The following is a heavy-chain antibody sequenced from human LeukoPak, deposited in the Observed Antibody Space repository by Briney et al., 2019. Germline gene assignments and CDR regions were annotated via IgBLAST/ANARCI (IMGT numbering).Heavy chain of an antibody. V-gene: IGHV4-34*01. CDR2: INHSGST. D-gene: IGHD6-13*01. J-gene: IGHJ5*02. CDR3: ARGKLYSRFGWFDP. CDR1: GGSFSGYY. Sequence: SETLSLTCAVYGGSFSGYYWSWIRQPPGKGLEWIGEINHSGSTNYNPSLKGRVTISVDTSKNQFSLKLSSVTAADTAVYYCARGKLYSRFGWFDPWGQGTLVTVSS.